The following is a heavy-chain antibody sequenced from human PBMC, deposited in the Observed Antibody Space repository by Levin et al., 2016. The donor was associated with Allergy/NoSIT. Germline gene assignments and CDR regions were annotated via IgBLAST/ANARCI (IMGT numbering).Heavy chain of an antibody. CDR3: AKDRGLAGTPWGWFDP. Sequence: GESLKISCAASGFTFSSYAMSWVRQAPGKGLEWVSAISGSGGSTYYADSVKGRFTISRDNSKNTLYLQMNSLRAEDTAVYYCAKDRGLAGTPWGWFDPWGQGTLVTVSS. D-gene: IGHD1-1*01. CDR2: ISGSGGST. V-gene: IGHV3-23*01. J-gene: IGHJ5*02. CDR1: GFTFSSYA.